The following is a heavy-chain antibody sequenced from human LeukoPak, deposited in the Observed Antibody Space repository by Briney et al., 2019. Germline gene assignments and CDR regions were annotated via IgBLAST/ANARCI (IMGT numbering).Heavy chain of an antibody. CDR2: ISDTRST. V-gene: IGHV4-59*01. CDR3: ARIGVATAILDYYYYMDV. J-gene: IGHJ6*03. CDR1: GGSFSDYY. Sequence: MSSETLSLTCTVSGGSFSDYYWTWIRQPPGKGLQWIAYISDTRSTNYNPSLKGRVTMSVDTSKNQFSLRLISVTAADTAVYYCARIGVATAILDYYYYMDVWGKGTTVTISS. D-gene: IGHD2-2*02.